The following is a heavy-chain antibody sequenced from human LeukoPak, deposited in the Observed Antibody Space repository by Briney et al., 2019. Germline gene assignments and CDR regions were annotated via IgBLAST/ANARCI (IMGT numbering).Heavy chain of an antibody. CDR3: ATKSPSQYSGSELDAFDI. CDR1: GYTFTSYD. Sequence: ASVKVSCKASGYTFTSYDINWVRQATGQGLEWMGWMNPNSGNTGYAQKFQGRVTMTRNTSISTAYMELSSLRSEDTAVYYCATKSPSQYSGSELDAFDIWGQGTMVTVSS. J-gene: IGHJ3*02. CDR2: MNPNSGNT. V-gene: IGHV1-8*01. D-gene: IGHD1-26*01.